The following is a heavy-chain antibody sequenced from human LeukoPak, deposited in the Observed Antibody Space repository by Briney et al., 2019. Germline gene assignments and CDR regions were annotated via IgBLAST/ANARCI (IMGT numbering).Heavy chain of an antibody. CDR1: GYTFTIYA. Sequence: GASVKVSCKASGYTFTIYAMHWVRQAPGQRLEWMGWINAGNGNTKYSQKFQGRVTITRDTSASTAYMELSSLRSEDTAVYYCARSPSLPQYQLPKNYYYYGMDVWGQGTTVTVSS. D-gene: IGHD2-2*01. CDR3: ARSPSLPQYQLPKNYYYYGMDV. CDR2: INAGNGNT. J-gene: IGHJ6*02. V-gene: IGHV1-3*01.